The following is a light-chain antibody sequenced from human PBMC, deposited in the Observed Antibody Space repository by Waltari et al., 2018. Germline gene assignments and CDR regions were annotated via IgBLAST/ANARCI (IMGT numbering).Light chain of an antibody. Sequence: QSALTQPASVSXSPGQSITISCTGTSSDVGGYNYVSWYQQHPGKAPKLMIYDVSKRPSGXSXXXXXSKSGNTASLTISGLQXEDEADXYCCSYAGSXXLXXFGGGTKLTVL. CDR2: DVS. V-gene: IGLV2-23*02. J-gene: IGLJ3*02. CDR1: SSDVGGYNY. CDR3: CSYAGSXXLXX.